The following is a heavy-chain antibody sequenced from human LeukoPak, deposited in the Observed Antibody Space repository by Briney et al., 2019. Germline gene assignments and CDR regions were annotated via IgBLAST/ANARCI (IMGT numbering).Heavy chain of an antibody. CDR2: ISWNSGSI. CDR3: AKDLAANPY. Sequence: PGGSLRLSCAASGFTFDDYAMHWVRQAPGKGLEWVSGISWNSGSIGYADSVKGRFTISRDNAKNSLYLQMNSLRAEDTALYYCAKDLAANPYWGQGTLVTVSS. V-gene: IGHV3-9*01. D-gene: IGHD2-15*01. CDR1: GFTFDDYA. J-gene: IGHJ4*02.